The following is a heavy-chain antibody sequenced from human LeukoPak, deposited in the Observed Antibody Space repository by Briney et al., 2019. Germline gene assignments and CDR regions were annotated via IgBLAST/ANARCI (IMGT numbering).Heavy chain of an antibody. D-gene: IGHD3/OR15-3a*01. CDR3: ARQAGSGLFILP. Sequence: PSETLSLTCTVSGVSISSSNSYWGWIRQPPGKGLEWIGSIYYSGNTYYNPSLKSQVSISIDTSKNPFSLRLTSVTAADPAVYYCARQAGSGLFILPGGQGTLVTVSS. CDR2: IYYSGNT. V-gene: IGHV4-39*01. J-gene: IGHJ4*02. CDR1: GVSISSSNSY.